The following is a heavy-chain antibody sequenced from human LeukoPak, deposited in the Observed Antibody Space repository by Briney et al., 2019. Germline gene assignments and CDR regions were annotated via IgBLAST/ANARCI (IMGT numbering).Heavy chain of an antibody. CDR2: ILGSGVTT. J-gene: IGHJ4*02. CDR3: AKLSLTDYYGSGSIPY. D-gene: IGHD3-10*01. CDR1: GFTFSNYA. Sequence: PGASLRLSCAASGFTFSNYAMSWVRQAPGKGLEWVSAILGSGVTTYYADSVKGRFTVSRDNSKSTLYLQMNSLRAEDTAVYYCAKLSLTDYYGSGSIPYWGQGTLVTVSS. V-gene: IGHV3-23*01.